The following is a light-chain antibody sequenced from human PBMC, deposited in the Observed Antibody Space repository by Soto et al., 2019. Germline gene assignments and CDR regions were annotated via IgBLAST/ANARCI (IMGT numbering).Light chain of an antibody. J-gene: IGKJ1*01. Sequence: ELVMTQSPATLSGSPGERATLSCRASQSVSSNLAWYQQKPGQAPRLLIYGASTRATGIPARFSGSGSGTEFTLTISSLQSEDFAVYYCQQYNNWPCTFGQGTKVEIK. V-gene: IGKV3-15*01. CDR3: QQYNNWPCT. CDR2: GAS. CDR1: QSVSSN.